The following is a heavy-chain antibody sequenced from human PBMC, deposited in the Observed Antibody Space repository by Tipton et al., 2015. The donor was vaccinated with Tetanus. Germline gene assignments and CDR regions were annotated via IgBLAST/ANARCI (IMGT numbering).Heavy chain of an antibody. Sequence: QVQLVQSGAEVKKPGSSVRVSCKTSGGSFKSYAVSWVRQAPGQGLEWMGGIFPQFGTSNYAPQFQDRVTMTADTSPGTVYMDLSRLRSADTAVYYCVRPDRYCSGGSCYLALDSWGQGTLTTVSS. V-gene: IGHV1-69*06. CDR2: IFPQFGTS. CDR3: VRPDRYCSGGSCYLALDS. D-gene: IGHD2-15*01. J-gene: IGHJ5*01. CDR1: GGSFKSYA.